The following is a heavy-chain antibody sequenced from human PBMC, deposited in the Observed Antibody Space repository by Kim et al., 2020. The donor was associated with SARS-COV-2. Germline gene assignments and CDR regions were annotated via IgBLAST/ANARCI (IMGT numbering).Heavy chain of an antibody. CDR2: ISAYNGNT. CDR1: GYTFTSYG. CDR3: ARFSYGMIGYYYGMDV. V-gene: IGHV1-18*04. J-gene: IGHJ6*02. D-gene: IGHD3-10*01. Sequence: ASVKVSCKASGYTFTSYGISWVRQAPGQGLEWMGWISAYNGNTNYAQKLQGRVTMTTDTSTSTAYMELRSLRSDDTAVYYCARFSYGMIGYYYGMDVWGQGTTVTVSS.